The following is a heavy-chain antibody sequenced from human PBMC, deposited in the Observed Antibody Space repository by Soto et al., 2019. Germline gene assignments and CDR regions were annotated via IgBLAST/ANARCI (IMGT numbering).Heavy chain of an antibody. D-gene: IGHD3-10*01. Sequence: PSETLSLTCTVSSGSISSYYWSWIRQPPGKGLEWIGYIYYSGSTNYNPSLKSRVTISVDTSKNQFSLKLSSVTAADTAVYYCVRDPGYYGSGSYYYMDVWGKGTTVTVS. V-gene: IGHV4-59*01. CDR3: VRDPGYYGSGSYYYMDV. CDR1: SGSISSYY. J-gene: IGHJ6*03. CDR2: IYYSGST.